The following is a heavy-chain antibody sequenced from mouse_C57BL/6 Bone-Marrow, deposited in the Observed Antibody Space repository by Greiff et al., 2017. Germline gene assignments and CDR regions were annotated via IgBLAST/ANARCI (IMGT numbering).Heavy chain of an antibody. V-gene: IGHV1-55*01. D-gene: IGHD1-1*01. CDR2: IYPGGGSP. CDR1: GYTFTSYW. J-gene: IGHJ3*01. Sequence: QVQLQQPGAELVKPGASVKMSCKASGYTFTSYWITWVKQRPGQGLEWIGDIYPGGGSPNYTEKFKSKATLTVDTSSSTAYMQLSSLTSEDSAVYFCGGYGRSQCAYWGQGTLVTVSA. CDR3: GGYGRSQCAY.